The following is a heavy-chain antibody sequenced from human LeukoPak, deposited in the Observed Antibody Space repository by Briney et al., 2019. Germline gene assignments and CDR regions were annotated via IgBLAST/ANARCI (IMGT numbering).Heavy chain of an antibody. CDR2: INTDGIIT. CDR1: GFTFSSYW. V-gene: IGHV3-74*01. J-gene: IGHJ4*02. Sequence: SGGSLRLSCAASGFTFSSYWMHWVRQAPGKGLVWVSRINTDGIITSYADSVKGRFTISRDNSKNTLYLQMNSLRAEDTAVYYCAKGELRYFDWLRLDYWGQGTLVTVSS. D-gene: IGHD3-9*01. CDR3: AKGELRYFDWLRLDY.